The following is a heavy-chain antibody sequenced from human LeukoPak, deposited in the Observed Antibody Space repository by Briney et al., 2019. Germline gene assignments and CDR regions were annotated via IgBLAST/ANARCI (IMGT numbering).Heavy chain of an antibody. D-gene: IGHD2-21*02. V-gene: IGHV5-51*01. CDR1: GYSFSNYW. J-gene: IGHJ4*02. Sequence: GESLKISCEGSGYSFSNYWIGWVRQMPGKGLEWMGIIYPGDYETRYSPSFQGLVTISIDKSISTAYLQWSSLKASDTAMYYCAIPPGYCGNDCSFDHWGQGTLVTVSS. CDR2: IYPGDYET. CDR3: AIPPGYCGNDCSFDH.